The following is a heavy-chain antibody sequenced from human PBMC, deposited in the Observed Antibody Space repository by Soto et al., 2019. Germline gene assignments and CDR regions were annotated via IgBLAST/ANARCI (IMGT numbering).Heavy chain of an antibody. CDR3: ATIEAVAFHI. D-gene: IGHD5-12*01. V-gene: IGHV3-7*03. CDR2: MKQDGSET. Sequence: GGSLRLSCVASGFTFSSSWMAWVRQTPGKGLEWVGNMKQDGSETYYMHSVKGRFTISRDNAKNSLYLQMNTLRAEDTAVYYCATIEAVAFHIWSQGTMVPVSS. CDR1: GFTFSSSW. J-gene: IGHJ3*02.